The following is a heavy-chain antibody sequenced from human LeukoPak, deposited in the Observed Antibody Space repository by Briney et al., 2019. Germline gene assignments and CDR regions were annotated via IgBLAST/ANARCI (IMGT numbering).Heavy chain of an antibody. J-gene: IGHJ4*02. D-gene: IGHD3-9*01. CDR3: ARGPTYYDILTGYHY. Sequence: GGSLRLSCAASGFTVSSNYMSWVRQAPGKGLEWVSVIYSGDSTYYADSVKGRFTISRDNSKNTLYLQMNSLRAEDTAVYYCARGPTYYDILTGYHYWGQGTLVTVSS. CDR2: IYSGDST. V-gene: IGHV3-53*01. CDR1: GFTVSSNY.